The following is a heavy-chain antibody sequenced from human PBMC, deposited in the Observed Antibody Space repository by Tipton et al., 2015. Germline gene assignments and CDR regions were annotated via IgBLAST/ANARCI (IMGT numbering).Heavy chain of an antibody. Sequence: TLSLTCTVSGGSTTSHYWSWIRQPPGKGLEWIGYNSYSGGANYDSSLRSRVTISVDTSNNHFSLKLSSVTAADTAVYYCARGAARDGDSRKSTFDYWGQGTLVTVSS. J-gene: IGHJ4*02. CDR3: ARGAARDGDSRKSTFDY. V-gene: IGHV4-59*11. D-gene: IGHD2-21*01. CDR1: GGSTTSHY. CDR2: NSYSGGA.